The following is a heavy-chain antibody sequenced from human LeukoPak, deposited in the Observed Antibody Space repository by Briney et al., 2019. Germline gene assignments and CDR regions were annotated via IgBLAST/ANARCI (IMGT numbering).Heavy chain of an antibody. J-gene: IGHJ5*02. D-gene: IGHD3-22*01. CDR1: GGSISSSSYY. CDR2: IYYSGST. CDR3: ASSDSSGYNWFDP. Sequence: SETLSLTCTVSGGSISSSSYYWGWIRQPPGKGLEWIGSIYYSGSTYYNPSLKSRVTISVDTSKNQFSLKLSSVTAADTAVYYCASSDSSGYNWFDPWGQGTLVTVSS. V-gene: IGHV4-39*07.